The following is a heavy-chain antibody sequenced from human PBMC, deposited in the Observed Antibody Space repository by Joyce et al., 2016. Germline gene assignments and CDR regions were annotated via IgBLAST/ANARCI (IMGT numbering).Heavy chain of an antibody. J-gene: IGHJ3*01. D-gene: IGHD3-22*01. CDR2: LHEATTA. CDR3: ARDFSMIIDVFEL. V-gene: IGHV4-39*07. Sequence: QVQLQESGPGLVKPSETLSLTCTVSGDSINNGGYYWSWLRQLPGKGREWIGSLHEATTAYYNPSLKSRMFMSVDTSKNQFSLKVDSVTAADTAVYYCARDFSMIIDVFELWGLGTLVTVSS. CDR1: GDSINNGGYY.